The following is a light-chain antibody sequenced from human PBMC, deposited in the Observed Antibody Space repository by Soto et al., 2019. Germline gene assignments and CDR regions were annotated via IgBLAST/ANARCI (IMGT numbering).Light chain of an antibody. CDR2: SNN. Sequence: QSVLTQPPSASGTPGQRVTISCSGSRSNIGDNTVNWYQQLPGTAPKLLIHSNNQRPSGVPDRFSGSKSGTSASLAISGLQSEDEADYYCATWDDSLNGVVFGGGTKLTVL. CDR1: RSNIGDNT. V-gene: IGLV1-44*01. CDR3: ATWDDSLNGVV. J-gene: IGLJ2*01.